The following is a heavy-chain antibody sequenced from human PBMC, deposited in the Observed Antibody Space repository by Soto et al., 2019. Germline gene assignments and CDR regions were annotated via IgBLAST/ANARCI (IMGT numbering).Heavy chain of an antibody. CDR1: GYTLTELS. D-gene: IGHD4-17*01. CDR2: FDPEDGET. J-gene: IGHJ6*02. Sequence: GASVKVSCKVSGYTLTELSMHWVRQAPGKGLEWMGGFDPEDGETIYAQKFQGRVTMTEDTSTDTAYMELSSLRSEDTAVYYCATDTAPPDYGDYAQYYYYGMDVWGQGTTVTVSS. CDR3: ATDTAPPDYGDYAQYYYYGMDV. V-gene: IGHV1-24*01.